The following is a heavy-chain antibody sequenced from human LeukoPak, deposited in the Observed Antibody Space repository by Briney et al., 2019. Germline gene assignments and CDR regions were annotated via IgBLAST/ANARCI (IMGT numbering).Heavy chain of an antibody. V-gene: IGHV1-2*02. Sequence: ASVKVSCKASGYTFTSYDINWVRQASGQGLEWMGWMNPNSGGTNYAQKFQGRVTMTRDTSISTAYMELSRLRSDDTAVYYCARAYSSSTFDYWGQGTLVTVSS. J-gene: IGHJ4*02. CDR2: MNPNSGGT. CDR3: ARAYSSSTFDY. CDR1: GYTFTSYD. D-gene: IGHD6-6*01.